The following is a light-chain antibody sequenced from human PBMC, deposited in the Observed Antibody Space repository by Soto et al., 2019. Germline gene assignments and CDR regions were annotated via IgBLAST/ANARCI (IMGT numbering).Light chain of an antibody. V-gene: IGKV3-15*01. CDR3: QQYNNWPPIT. CDR2: DTS. J-gene: IGKJ5*01. Sequence: EIMMTPSPATLSVSPWERANLSFSSSPSVSIKLAWYQQKPGQAPRLLIYDTSTRATGIPARFSGSGSGTEFTLTISSLQSEDFAVYYCQQYNNWPPITFGQGTRLEIK. CDR1: PSVSIK.